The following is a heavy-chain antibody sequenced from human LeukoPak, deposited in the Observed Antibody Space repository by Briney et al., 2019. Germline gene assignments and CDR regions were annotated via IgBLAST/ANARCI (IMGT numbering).Heavy chain of an antibody. V-gene: IGHV3-7*01. J-gene: IGHJ4*02. CDR1: GFTFSSFW. CDR2: IKQDGSGK. Sequence: GGSLRLSCAASGFTFSSFWMTWVRQAPGKGLEWVANIKQDGSGKYYVDSVRGRVTISRDNATNSLYLQMNSLRAEDTAVYYCARDLNYFDYWGQGTLVTVSS. CDR3: ARDLNYFDY.